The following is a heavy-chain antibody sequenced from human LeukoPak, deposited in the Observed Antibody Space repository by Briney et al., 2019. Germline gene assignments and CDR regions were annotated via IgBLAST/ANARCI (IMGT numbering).Heavy chain of an antibody. CDR3: ARLSHRLFQDWYFDL. Sequence: PSETLSLTCTVSGGSISNYDWSWIRQPAGKGLEWIGRIYTSGSTNYNPSLKSRVTMSEDTSKKQFSLKLSSVTAAATAVYYCARLSHRLFQDWYFDLWGRGTLVTVSS. J-gene: IGHJ2*01. D-gene: IGHD3-10*02. CDR2: IYTSGST. V-gene: IGHV4-4*07. CDR1: GGSISNYD.